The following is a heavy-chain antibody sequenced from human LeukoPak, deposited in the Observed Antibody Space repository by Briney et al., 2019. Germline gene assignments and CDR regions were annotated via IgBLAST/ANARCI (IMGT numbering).Heavy chain of an antibody. CDR3: TTVGGAPYYYYYMDV. J-gene: IGHJ6*03. V-gene: IGHV3-15*01. D-gene: IGHD3-16*01. Sequence: PGGSLRLSCAASGFTFSNAWMSWVRQAPGKGLEWVRRIKSKTDGGTTDYAAPVKGRFTISRDDSKNTLYLQMNSLKTEDTAVYYCTTVGGAPYYYYYMDVWGKGTTVTVSS. CDR2: IKSKTDGGTT. CDR1: GFTFSNAW.